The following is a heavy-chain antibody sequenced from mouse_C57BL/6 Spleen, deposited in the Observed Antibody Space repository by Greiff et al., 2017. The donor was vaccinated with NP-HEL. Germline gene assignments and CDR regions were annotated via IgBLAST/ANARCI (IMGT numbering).Heavy chain of an antibody. CDR1: GYAFSSYW. J-gene: IGHJ2*01. CDR2: IYPGDGDT. D-gene: IGHD1-1*01. V-gene: IGHV1-80*01. Sequence: VKLQESGAELVKPGASVKISCKASGYAFSSYWMNWVKQRPGKGLEWIGQIYPGDGDTNYNGKFKGKATLTADKSSSTAYMQLSSLTSEDSAVYFCARGTTVVANFDYWGQGTTLTVSS. CDR3: ARGTTVVANFDY.